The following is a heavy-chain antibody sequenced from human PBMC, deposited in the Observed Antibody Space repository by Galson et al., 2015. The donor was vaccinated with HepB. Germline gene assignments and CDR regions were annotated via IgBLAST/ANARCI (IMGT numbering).Heavy chain of an antibody. CDR2: INSDGSST. CDR3: ARGPEGDFWSGYYTSLDY. J-gene: IGHJ4*02. V-gene: IGHV3-74*01. Sequence: SLRLSCAASGFTFSSYSMNWVRHAPGKGLVWVSRINSDGSSTSYADSVKGRFTISRDNAKNTLYLQMNSLRAEDTAVYYCARGPEGDFWSGYYTSLDYWGQGTLVTVSS. CDR1: GFTFSSYS. D-gene: IGHD3-3*01.